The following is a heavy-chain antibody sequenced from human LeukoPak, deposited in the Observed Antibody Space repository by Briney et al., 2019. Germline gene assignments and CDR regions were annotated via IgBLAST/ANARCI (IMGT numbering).Heavy chain of an antibody. V-gene: IGHV1-18*01. Sequence: ASVTLSCNAAGYTFTYSGFNWMRQAPGQGLELMGLFSACNRDTNNEHNLQGRGSMTTDKYTTTAYLELRSLSSDDTAVYYCAKDLDYNGSSGYYGEYWGQGNLVTVSS. CDR2: FSACNRDT. CDR1: GYTFTYSG. CDR3: AKDLDYNGSSGYYGEY. D-gene: IGHD3-22*01. J-gene: IGHJ4*02.